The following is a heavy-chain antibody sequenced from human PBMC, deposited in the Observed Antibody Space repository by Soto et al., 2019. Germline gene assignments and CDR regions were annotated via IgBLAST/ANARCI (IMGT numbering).Heavy chain of an antibody. J-gene: IGHJ4*02. Sequence: SETLSLTCTVSGGSISSSSYYWGWIRQPPGKGLEWIGSIYYSGSTYYNPSLKSRVTISVDTSKNQFSLKLSSVTAADTAVYYCASGYYNLPFDYWGQGTLVTVSS. CDR3: ASGYYNLPFDY. CDR1: GGSISSSSYY. D-gene: IGHD3-9*01. CDR2: IYYSGST. V-gene: IGHV4-39*01.